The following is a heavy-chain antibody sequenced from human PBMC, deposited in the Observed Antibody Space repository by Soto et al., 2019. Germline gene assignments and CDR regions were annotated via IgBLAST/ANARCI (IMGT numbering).Heavy chain of an antibody. CDR3: ARTPGSGGDSSF. CDR1: GYTFRNYG. CDR2: VSAFNGDR. V-gene: IGHV1-18*01. Sequence: QVQLVQSGAEVKKPGASMKVSCRASGYTFRNYGVTWVRQAPGQGLEWVGWVSAFNGDRNYAQKFQGRVTMTTDTATSLAYRERSGLRCDDAAVYYCARTPGSGGDSSFWGLGPLVTVSA. D-gene: IGHD1-26*01. J-gene: IGHJ4*02.